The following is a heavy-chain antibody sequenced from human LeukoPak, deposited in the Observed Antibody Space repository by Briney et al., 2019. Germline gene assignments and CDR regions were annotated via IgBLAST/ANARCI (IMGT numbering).Heavy chain of an antibody. V-gene: IGHV1-46*03. D-gene: IGHD2-2*01. CDR1: GYTFTSYY. J-gene: IGHJ4*02. CDR2: INPSGGST. Sequence: ASVKVSCKASGYTFTSYYMHWVRQAPGQGLEWMGIINPSGGSTSYAQKFQGRVTMTRDTSTSTVYMELSGLRSEDTAVYYCARTYCSSTSCSSFDYWGQGTLVTVSS. CDR3: ARTYCSSTSCSSFDY.